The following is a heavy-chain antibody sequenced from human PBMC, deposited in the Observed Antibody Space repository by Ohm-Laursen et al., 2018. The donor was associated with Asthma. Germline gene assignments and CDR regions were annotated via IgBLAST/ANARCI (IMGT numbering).Heavy chain of an antibody. J-gene: IGHJ4*02. CDR3: AREATIITRYFDS. CDR1: GDSFTSGIYY. CDR2: IYHTGSS. Sequence: SQTLSLTCTVSGDSFTSGIYYWGWIRQHPGKGLEWIGYIYHTGSSYYNPSLKSRASISVDTSKNQFSLNLRFVTAADTAVYYCAREATIITRYFDSWGQGRLVTVSS. D-gene: IGHD5-12*01. V-gene: IGHV4-31*03.